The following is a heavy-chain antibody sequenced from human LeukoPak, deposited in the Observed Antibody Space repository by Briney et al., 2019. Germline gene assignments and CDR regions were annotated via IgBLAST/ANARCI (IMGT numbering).Heavy chain of an antibody. V-gene: IGHV4-59*01. CDR2: IYYSGST. Sequence: TSETLSLTCTVSGGSISSYYWSWIRQPPGKGLEWIGYIYYSGSTNYNPSLKSRVTISVDTSKNQFSLKLSSVTAADTAVYYCARATYYDFWSGYHNWFDPWGQGTLVTVSS. CDR3: ARATYYDFWSGYHNWFDP. J-gene: IGHJ5*02. CDR1: GGSISSYY. D-gene: IGHD3-3*01.